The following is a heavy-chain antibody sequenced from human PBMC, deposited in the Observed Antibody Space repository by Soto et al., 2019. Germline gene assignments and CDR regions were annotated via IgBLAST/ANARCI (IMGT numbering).Heavy chain of an antibody. Sequence: KASETLSLTCTVSGGSISSGGYYWSWIRQHPGKGLEWIGYIYYSGSTYYNPSLKSRVTISVDTSKNQFSLKLSSVTAADTAVYYCATVTEYYDILTGYYTQYYFDYWGQGTLVTVSS. CDR1: GGSISSGGYY. V-gene: IGHV4-31*03. J-gene: IGHJ4*02. CDR2: IYYSGST. CDR3: ATVTEYYDILTGYYTQYYFDY. D-gene: IGHD3-9*01.